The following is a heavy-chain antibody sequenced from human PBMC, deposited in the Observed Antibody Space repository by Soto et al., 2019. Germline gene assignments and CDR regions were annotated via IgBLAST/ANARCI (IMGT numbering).Heavy chain of an antibody. D-gene: IGHD2-2*01. CDR1: GDSVSSNSAA. J-gene: IGHJ6*02. CDR2: TYYRSKWYN. CDR3: ARDLGLGNCSSTSCYVYYYYGMDV. V-gene: IGHV6-1*01. Sequence: SQTLSLTCAISGDSVSSNSAAWNWIRQSPSRGLEWLGRTYYRSKWYNDYAVSVKSRITINPDTSKNQFSLQLNSVTPEDTAVYYCARDLGLGNCSSTSCYVYYYYGMDVWGQGTTVIVSS.